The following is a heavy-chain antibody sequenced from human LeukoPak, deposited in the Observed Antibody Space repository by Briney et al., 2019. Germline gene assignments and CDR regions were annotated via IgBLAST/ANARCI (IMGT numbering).Heavy chain of an antibody. CDR3: ASRSPALDY. CDR1: GFTFSSYG. D-gene: IGHD2-2*01. Sequence: GGSLRLSCAASGFTFSSYGMHWVRQAPGKGLEWVAVIWYDGSNKYYADSVKGRFTISRDNSKNTLYLQMNSLRADDTAVYYCASRSPALDYWGQGTLVTVSS. J-gene: IGHJ4*02. V-gene: IGHV3-33*01. CDR2: IWYDGSNK.